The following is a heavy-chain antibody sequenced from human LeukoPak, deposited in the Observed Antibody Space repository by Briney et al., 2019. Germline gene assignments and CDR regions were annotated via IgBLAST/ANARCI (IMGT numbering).Heavy chain of an antibody. CDR2: IYTSGST. CDR1: GGSISSCY. D-gene: IGHD1-26*01. V-gene: IGHV4-4*07. CDR3: ARDRIVGATLDYFDY. J-gene: IGHJ4*02. Sequence: PSETLSLTCTVSGGSISSCYWSWIRQPAGKGLEWIGRIYTSGSTNYNPTLKSRVTMSVDTSKNQFSLKLSSVTAADTAVYYCARDRIVGATLDYFDYWGQGTLVPVSS.